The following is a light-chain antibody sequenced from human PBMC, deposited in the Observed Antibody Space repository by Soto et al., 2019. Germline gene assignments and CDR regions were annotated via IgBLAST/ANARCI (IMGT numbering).Light chain of an antibody. CDR3: QQYGSSSWT. Sequence: VLTQSPATLSLSPGKRATLSCRASKSVDFHLAWYQQKPGQAPRLLIYDASVRATGTPARFSGSGSGTEFTLTISRLGPEDFAVYYCQQYGSSSWTFGQGTKVDIK. CDR2: DAS. V-gene: IGKV3-20*01. CDR1: KSVDFH. J-gene: IGKJ1*01.